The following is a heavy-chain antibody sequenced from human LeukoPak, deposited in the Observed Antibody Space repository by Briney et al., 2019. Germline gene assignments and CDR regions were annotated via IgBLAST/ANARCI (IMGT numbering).Heavy chain of an antibody. CDR3: ARRQGCSSTSCPPDY. CDR1: GYSFTTYW. CDR2: IYPGDSDA. D-gene: IGHD2-2*01. V-gene: IGHV5-51*01. Sequence: GESLKISCRGSGYSFTTYWIGWVRQMPGKGLEWMGIIYPGDSDARYTPSFQGQVTMSVDKSMKTAYLQWSSLKASDTAMYYCARRQGCSSTSCPPDYWGQGTLVTVSP. J-gene: IGHJ4*02.